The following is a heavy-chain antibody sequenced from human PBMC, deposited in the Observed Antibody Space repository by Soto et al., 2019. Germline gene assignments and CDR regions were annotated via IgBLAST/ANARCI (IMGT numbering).Heavy chain of an antibody. CDR1: GFTFSSYA. J-gene: IGHJ4*02. D-gene: IGHD6-19*01. V-gene: IGHV3-23*01. Sequence: GGSLRLSCAASGFTFSSYAMSWVRQAPGKGQERVSAISGSGGSKYYADSVKGRFTISRDNSKNTLYLQMNSLRSDDTAVYYCARPSSGWYFLDYWGQGTLVTVSS. CDR3: ARPSSGWYFLDY. CDR2: ISGSGGSK.